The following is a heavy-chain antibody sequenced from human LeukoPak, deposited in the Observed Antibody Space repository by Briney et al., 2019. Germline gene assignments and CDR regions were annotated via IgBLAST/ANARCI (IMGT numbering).Heavy chain of an antibody. CDR3: AREQYSSGWDYHNWFDP. D-gene: IGHD6-19*01. V-gene: IGHV4-4*07. J-gene: IGHJ5*02. CDR2: IYTSGST. Sequence: SETLSLTCTVPGGSLRSHYWSWIRQTAGGGLGWIGPIYTSGSTNYNPSIMSRATMSVATSKNQTPLMRRSVASADTAVYYCAREQYSSGWDYHNWFDPWGQGTLVSVSS. CDR1: GGSLRSHY.